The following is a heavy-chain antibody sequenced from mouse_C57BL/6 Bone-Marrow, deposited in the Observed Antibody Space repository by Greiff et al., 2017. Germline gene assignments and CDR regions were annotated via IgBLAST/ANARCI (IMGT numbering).Heavy chain of an antibody. D-gene: IGHD1-1*01. V-gene: IGHV5-9-1*02. CDR2: ISSCGDYT. Sequence: EVKLVESGEGLVKPGGSLKLSCTASGFTFSSYAMSWVRQTPEKRLEWVAYISSCGDYTYYADTVKGRFTISRDNARNTLYLQMSSLKSEDTAMYYCTRPYMRYGMAYWGQGTLVTVSA. CDR3: TRPYMRYGMAY. J-gene: IGHJ3*01. CDR1: GFTFSSYA.